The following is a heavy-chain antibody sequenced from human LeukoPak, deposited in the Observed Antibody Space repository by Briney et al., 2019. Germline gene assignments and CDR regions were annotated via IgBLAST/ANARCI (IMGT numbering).Heavy chain of an antibody. J-gene: IGHJ5*02. CDR3: AKMVVTAIQGWFDP. V-gene: IGHV3-23*01. D-gene: IGHD2-21*02. CDR2: ISGSGGST. CDR1: GFTFSSYA. Sequence: QPGGSLRLSCAASGFTFSSYAMSWIRQAPGMGLEWVSAISGSGGSTYYADSVKGRFTISRDNSKNTLYLQMNSLRAEDTAVYYCAKMVVTAIQGWFDPWGEGTLVTVS.